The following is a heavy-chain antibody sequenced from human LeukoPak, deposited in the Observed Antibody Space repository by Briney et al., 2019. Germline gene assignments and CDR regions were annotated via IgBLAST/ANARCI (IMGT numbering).Heavy chain of an antibody. CDR2: IYYSGST. J-gene: IGHJ5*02. Sequence: PSETLSLTCTVSGGSISIYYWSCIRQPPGKGVEWIGYIYYSGSTNYNPSLKSRVTISVDTSKNQFSLKLSSVTAADTAVYYCARSPGVYNWFDPWGQGTLVTVSS. CDR1: GGSISIYY. V-gene: IGHV4-59*01. D-gene: IGHD3-3*01. CDR3: ARSPGVYNWFDP.